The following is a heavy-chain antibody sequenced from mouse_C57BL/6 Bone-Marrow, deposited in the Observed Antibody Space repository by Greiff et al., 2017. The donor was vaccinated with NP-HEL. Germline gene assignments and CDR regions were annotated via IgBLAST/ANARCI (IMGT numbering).Heavy chain of an antibody. Sequence: VKLQQPGTELVKPGASVKLSCKASGYTFTSYWMHWVKQRPGQGLEWIGNINPSNGGTKYNEKFKSKATLTVDKPSSTAYMQLSSLTSEDSAVYYCARFYYGSPYYFDYWGQGTTLTVSS. J-gene: IGHJ2*01. CDR3: ARFYYGSPYYFDY. V-gene: IGHV1-53*01. D-gene: IGHD1-1*01. CDR2: INPSNGGT. CDR1: GYTFTSYW.